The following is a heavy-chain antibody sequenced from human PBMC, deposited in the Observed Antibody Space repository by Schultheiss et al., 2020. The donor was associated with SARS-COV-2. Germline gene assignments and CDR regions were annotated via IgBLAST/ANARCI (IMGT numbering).Heavy chain of an antibody. V-gene: IGHV4-39*01. CDR2: IYYRGSI. J-gene: IGHJ4*02. CDR1: GGSISSSSYY. D-gene: IGHD6-13*01. Sequence: SQTLSLTCTVSGGSISSSSYYWGWIRQPPGKGLEWIGSIYYRGSIYYNPSLKSRVTISVDTSKSQFSLKLSSVTAADTAVYYCARGRYSSSQFDYWGQGTLVTVSS. CDR3: ARGRYSSSQFDY.